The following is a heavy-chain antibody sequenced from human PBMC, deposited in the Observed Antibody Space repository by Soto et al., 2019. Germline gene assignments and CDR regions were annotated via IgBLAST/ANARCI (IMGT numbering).Heavy chain of an antibody. V-gene: IGHV3-30*18. CDR1: GFTFSSSG. D-gene: IGHD3-10*01. Sequence: QVQLVESGGGVVQPGRSLRLSCAGSGFTFSSSGMHWVRQAPGKGLEWEAVISFDGDNKYYADSVKGRFTISRDNSKNTLYLQMNSLRAEDTAVYYCAKDYYGSGTYYVPQFDYWGQGTLVTVSS. J-gene: IGHJ4*02. CDR2: ISFDGDNK. CDR3: AKDYYGSGTYYVPQFDY.